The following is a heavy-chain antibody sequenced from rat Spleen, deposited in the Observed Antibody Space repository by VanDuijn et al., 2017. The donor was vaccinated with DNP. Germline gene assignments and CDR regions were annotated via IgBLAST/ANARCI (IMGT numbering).Heavy chain of an antibody. Sequence: EVKLVESGGGLVQPGRSLKLSCTASGFNFNDYWLGWVRQAPGKGLEWIGEINKESGTIIYSPSLKDKFTISRDNAQNTLYLQMNKLGSEDTAIYHCAKGPNYGGYLDYFDYWGQGVMVTVSS. CDR2: INKESGTI. CDR3: AKGPNYGGYLDYFDY. J-gene: IGHJ2*01. CDR1: GFNFNDYW. V-gene: IGHV4-2*01. D-gene: IGHD1-11*01.